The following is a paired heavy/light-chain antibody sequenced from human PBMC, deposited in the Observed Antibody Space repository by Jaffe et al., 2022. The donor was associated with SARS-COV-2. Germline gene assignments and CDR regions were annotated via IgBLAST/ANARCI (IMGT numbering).Heavy chain of an antibody. J-gene: IGHJ6*02. CDR2: ISGSGGST. Sequence: EVQLLESGGGLVQPGGSLRLSCAASGFTFSSYAMSWVRQAPGKGLEWVSAISGSGGSTYYADSVKGRFTISRDNSKNTLYLQMNSLRAEDTAVYYCAKDLSLIVVVPAAHYYYYGMDVWGQGTTVTVSS. CDR3: AKDLSLIVVVPAAHYYYYGMDV. D-gene: IGHD2-2*01. V-gene: IGHV3-23*01. CDR1: GFTFSSYA.
Light chain of an antibody. V-gene: IGKV2-28*01. CDR1: QSLLHSNGYNY. CDR2: LGS. Sequence: DIVMTQSPLSLPVTPGEPASISCRSSQSLLHSNGYNYLDWYLQKPGQSPQLLIYLGSNRASGVPDRFSGSGSGTDFTLKISRVEAEDVGVYYCMQALQPPWTFGQGTKVEIK. J-gene: IGKJ1*01. CDR3: MQALQPPWT.